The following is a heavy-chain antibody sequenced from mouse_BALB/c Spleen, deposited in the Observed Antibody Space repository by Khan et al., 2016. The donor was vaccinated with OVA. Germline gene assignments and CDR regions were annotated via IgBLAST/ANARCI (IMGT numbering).Heavy chain of an antibody. CDR3: AKDPPYYSMDY. CDR2: IWGGGSK. CDR1: GFSLTDYA. V-gene: IGHV2-6-5*01. J-gene: IGHJ4*01. Sequence: QVQLKESGPGLVAPSQSLSITCTVSGFSLTDYAVSWIRQPPGKGLEWLGVIWGGGSKYYNSALKSRLSISKDTSKSQVFLKMNSLQTDDTAMYYCAKDPPYYSMDYWGQGTSVTVSS.